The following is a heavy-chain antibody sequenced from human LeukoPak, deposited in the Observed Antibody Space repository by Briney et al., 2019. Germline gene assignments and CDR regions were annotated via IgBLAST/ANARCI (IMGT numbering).Heavy chain of an antibody. V-gene: IGHV4-59*08. Sequence: SETLCLTRTVSGGSISSYYWSWIRQPPGKGLEWIGYIYYSGSTNYNPSLKSRVTISVDTSKNQFSLKLSSVTAADTAVYYCARMVVIHYYYYYGMDVWGEGTTDPVSS. CDR3: ARMVVIHYYYYYGMDV. CDR1: GGSISSYY. D-gene: IGHD3-22*01. CDR2: IYYSGST. J-gene: IGHJ6*04.